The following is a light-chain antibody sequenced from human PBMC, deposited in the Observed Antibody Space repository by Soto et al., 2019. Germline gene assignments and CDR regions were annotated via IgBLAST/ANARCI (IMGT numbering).Light chain of an antibody. J-gene: IGKJ5*01. V-gene: IGKV1-5*01. CDR2: DAS. Sequence: DIQVTQSPPTLSASVGYRVTITCRASQTISTWMAWYQQKPGKAPKLLVYDASTLQSGVASRFSGSGSGTDFTLTISSLQPEDFATYYCLQHNSYPITFGQGTRLEL. CDR1: QTISTW. CDR3: LQHNSYPIT.